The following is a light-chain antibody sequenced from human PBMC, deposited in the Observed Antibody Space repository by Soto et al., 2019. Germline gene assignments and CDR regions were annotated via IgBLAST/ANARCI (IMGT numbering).Light chain of an antibody. CDR2: EVS. CDR1: SSDVGGYNY. Sequence: QAAVTQPPSASGSPGQSVTISCTGTSSDVGGYNYVSWYQQHPGKAPKLMIYEVSKRPSGVPDRFSGSKSGNTASLTVSGLQAEDEADYYCSSYAGSQEVFGGGTKLTVL. J-gene: IGLJ2*01. V-gene: IGLV2-8*01. CDR3: SSYAGSQEV.